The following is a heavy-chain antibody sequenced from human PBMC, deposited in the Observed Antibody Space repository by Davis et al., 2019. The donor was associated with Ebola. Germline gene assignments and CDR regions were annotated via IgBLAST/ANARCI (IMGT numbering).Heavy chain of an antibody. V-gene: IGHV6-1*01. J-gene: IGHJ4*02. CDR1: GDSVSRKSGA. D-gene: IGHD2-8*01. Sequence: SQTLSLTCAISGDSVSRKSGAWSWIRQSPSRGLEWLGRTYYRSKWYDDYAVPVKGRININPDTSKNQFSLKLSSVTAADTAVYYCARGRRCTNGVCYTRLNSHFDYWGQGTLVTVSS. CDR3: ARGRRCTNGVCYTRLNSHFDY. CDR2: TYYRSKWYD.